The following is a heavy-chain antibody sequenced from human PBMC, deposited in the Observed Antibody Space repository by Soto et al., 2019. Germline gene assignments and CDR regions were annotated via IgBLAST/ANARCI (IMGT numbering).Heavy chain of an antibody. CDR3: ARHSLARQTNRFYYYGMDV. CDR2: IWYDGSNK. J-gene: IGHJ6*02. Sequence: QVQLVESGGGVVQPGRSLRLSCAASGFTFSSYGMHWVRQAPGKGLEWVAVIWYDGSNKYYADSVKGRFTISRDNSKNTLYLQMNSLRAEDTAVYYCARHSLARQTNRFYYYGMDVWGQGTTVTVSS. CDR1: GFTFSSYG. D-gene: IGHD2-21*01. V-gene: IGHV3-33*01.